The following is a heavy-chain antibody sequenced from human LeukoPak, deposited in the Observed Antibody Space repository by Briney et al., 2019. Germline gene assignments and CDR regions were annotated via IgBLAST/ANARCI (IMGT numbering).Heavy chain of an antibody. V-gene: IGHV3-21*01. D-gene: IGHD5-24*01. CDR2: ISSSSSYI. J-gene: IGHJ4*02. CDR3: ASGINVEPVN. Sequence: PGGSLRLSCAASGFTFSSYSMNWVRQAPGKGLEWVSSISSSSSYIYYADSVKGRFTISRDNAKNSLYLQMNSLRAEDTAVYYCASGINVEPVNWGLGTLVTVSS. CDR1: GFTFSSYS.